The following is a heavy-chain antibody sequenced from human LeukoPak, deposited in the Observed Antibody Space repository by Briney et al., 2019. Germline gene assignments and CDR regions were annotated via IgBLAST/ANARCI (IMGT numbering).Heavy chain of an antibody. CDR2: ISAYNGNT. V-gene: IGHV1-18*01. J-gene: IGHJ4*02. CDR3: ARDSPDGSGTYYNDSPDY. CDR1: GYTFISYG. D-gene: IGHD3-10*01. Sequence: GASVTVSCKASGYTFISYGISWVRQAPGQGLEWMGWISAYNGNTNYLQKLQGRVTMTTDTFTGTAYMDLMSLRSDDTAIYYCARDSPDGSGTYYNDSPDYWGQGTLVTVSS.